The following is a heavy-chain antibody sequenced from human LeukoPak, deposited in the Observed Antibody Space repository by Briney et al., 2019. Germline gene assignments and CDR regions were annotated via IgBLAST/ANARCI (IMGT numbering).Heavy chain of an antibody. D-gene: IGHD3-16*02. V-gene: IGHV3-23*01. Sequence: GGSLRLSCAASGFTFSKNAMSWVRQAPGKGLEWVSSITSSGSATCYADSVKGRFTISRDNSKNTLYLEMNGLRAEDTAVYYCARGVDVWGNYRQYYFDYWGQETLVTVSS. CDR1: GFTFSKNA. CDR3: ARGVDVWGNYRQYYFDY. J-gene: IGHJ4*02. CDR2: ITSSGSAT.